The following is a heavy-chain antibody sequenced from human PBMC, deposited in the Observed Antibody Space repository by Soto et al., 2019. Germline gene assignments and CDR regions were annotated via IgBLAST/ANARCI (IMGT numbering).Heavy chain of an antibody. CDR1: GGSISSYY. V-gene: IGHV4-59*01. D-gene: IGHD3-3*01. CDR2: IYYSGST. CDR3: ARDRANYDFWSGPYYYGMDV. Sequence: SETLSLTCTVSGGSISSYYWSWIRQPPGKGLEWIGYIYYSGSTNYNPSLKSRVTISVDTSKNQFSLKLSSVTAADTAVYYCARDRANYDFWSGPYYYGMDVWGQGTTVTVS. J-gene: IGHJ6*02.